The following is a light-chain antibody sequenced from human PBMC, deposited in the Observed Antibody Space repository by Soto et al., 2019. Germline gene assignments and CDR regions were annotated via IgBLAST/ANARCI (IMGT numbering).Light chain of an antibody. CDR3: QQSHSTPYT. CDR1: RNINNF. J-gene: IGKJ2*01. V-gene: IGKV1-39*01. Sequence: DIQMTQSPSSLSVSVGDRVAITCRASRNINNFLNWYQQKPGEAPKLLIYAASTLQSGVPSRFSGSGSGTDFTLTISTLQPEDFATYHCQQSHSTPYTFGQGTKLEIK. CDR2: AAS.